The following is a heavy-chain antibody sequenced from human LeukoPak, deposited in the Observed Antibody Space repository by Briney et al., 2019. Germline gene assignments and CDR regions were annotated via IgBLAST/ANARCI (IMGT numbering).Heavy chain of an antibody. CDR1: GFTFSSYG. CDR3: AKDTVDTAMVKSPEGLVDY. Sequence: PGGSLRLSCAASGFTFSSYGMHWVRQAPGKGLEWVAFIRYDGSNKYYADSVKGRFTISRDNSKNTLYLQMNSLGAEDTAVYYCAKDTVDTAMVKSPEGLVDYWGQGTLVTVSS. CDR2: IRYDGSNK. V-gene: IGHV3-30*02. J-gene: IGHJ4*02. D-gene: IGHD5-18*01.